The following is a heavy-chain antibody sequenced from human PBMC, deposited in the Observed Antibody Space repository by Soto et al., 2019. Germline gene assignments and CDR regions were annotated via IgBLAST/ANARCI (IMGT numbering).Heavy chain of an antibody. D-gene: IGHD3-9*01. CDR3: ARDGFNDDILTGYRFYNWFDP. J-gene: IGHJ5*02. CDR2: IIPIFGTA. Sequence: QVQLVQSGAEVKKPGSSVKVSCKASGGTFSSYAISWVRQAPGQGLEWMGGIIPIFGTANYAQKFQGRVTITADESTSTAYMELSSLRSEDTAVYYWARDGFNDDILTGYRFYNWFDPWGQGTLVTVSS. V-gene: IGHV1-69*01. CDR1: GGTFSSYA.